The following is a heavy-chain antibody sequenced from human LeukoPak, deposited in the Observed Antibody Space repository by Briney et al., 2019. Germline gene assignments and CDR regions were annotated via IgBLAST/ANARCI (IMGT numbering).Heavy chain of an antibody. J-gene: IGHJ3*02. CDR3: ARQKASGSYHAFDI. CDR1: GDSISSSSYY. Sequence: SETLSLTCTVSGDSISSSSYYWGWIRQPPGKGLEWIGSIYYSGSTYYNPSLKSRVTISVDTSKNQFSLKLSSVTAADTAVYYCARQKASGSYHAFDIWGQGTMVTVSS. D-gene: IGHD1-26*01. CDR2: IYYSGST. V-gene: IGHV4-39*01.